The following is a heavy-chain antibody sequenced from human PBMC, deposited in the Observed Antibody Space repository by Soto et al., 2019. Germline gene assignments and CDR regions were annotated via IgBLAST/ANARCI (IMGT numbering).Heavy chain of an antibody. D-gene: IGHD6-19*01. CDR2: IYYSGST. CDR1: GGSISSSSYY. V-gene: IGHV4-39*01. Sequence: WETLSLTCTVSGGSISSSSYYWGWIRQPPGKGLEWIGSIYYSGSTYYNPSLKSRVTISVDTSKNQFSLKLSSVTAADTAVYYCASGGIAVAGTVGYYYYYGMDVWGQGTTVTVS. J-gene: IGHJ6*02. CDR3: ASGGIAVAGTVGYYYYYGMDV.